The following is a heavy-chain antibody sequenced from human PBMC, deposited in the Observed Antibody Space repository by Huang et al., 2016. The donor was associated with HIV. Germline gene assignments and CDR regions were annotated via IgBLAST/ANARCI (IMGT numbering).Heavy chain of an antibody. CDR2: ISISRGST. D-gene: IGHD3-9*01. V-gene: IGHV3-48*01. CDR1: GFTFNVYS. Sequence: EIHLVESGGGLVQPGGSLRLSCVVSGFTFNVYSREWGRQAPGKGLEGRSHISISRGSTHYADAVKGRFTISRDIAKNSLYLQMNRLRPEDTAVYYCARGKCDILTGWDDTYYFDHWGQGTLVTVSS. CDR3: ARGKCDILTGWDDTYYFDH. J-gene: IGHJ4*02.